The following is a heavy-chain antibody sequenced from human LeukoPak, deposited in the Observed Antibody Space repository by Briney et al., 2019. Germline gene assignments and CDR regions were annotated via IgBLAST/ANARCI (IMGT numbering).Heavy chain of an antibody. CDR3: ARVATLTNVREYYFDY. J-gene: IGHJ4*02. D-gene: IGHD3-10*01. V-gene: IGHV3-72*01. CDR2: TRNKANSYTP. Sequence: GGSLRLSCAASGFTFSSYSMSWVRQAPGKGLEWVGRTRNKANSYTPEYAASVKGRFTISRDDSKNSLYLQMNSLKTKDTAVYYCARVATLTNVREYYFDYWGQGTLVTVSS. CDR1: GFTFSSYS.